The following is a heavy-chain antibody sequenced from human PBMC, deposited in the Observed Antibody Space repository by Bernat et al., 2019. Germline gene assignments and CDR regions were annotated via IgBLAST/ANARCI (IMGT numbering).Heavy chain of an antibody. V-gene: IGHV3-48*03. CDR2: ISSSSSYI. CDR3: ARAPYSSSSVDY. D-gene: IGHD6-6*01. Sequence: VQLVESGGGLVQPGGSLRLSCAASGFTFSSSEMNWVRQAPGKGLEWVSHISSSSSYIYYADSVKGRFTISRDNAKNSLYLQMNSLRAEDTAVYYCARAPYSSSSVDYWGQGTLVTVSS. CDR1: GFTFSSSE. J-gene: IGHJ4*02.